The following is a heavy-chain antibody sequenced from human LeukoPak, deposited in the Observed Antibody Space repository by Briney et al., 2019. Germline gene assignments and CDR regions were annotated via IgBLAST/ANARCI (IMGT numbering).Heavy chain of an antibody. CDR2: IKNDGSEK. D-gene: IGHD3-3*01. CDR1: GFVFRNYF. CDR3: ATDRGWRTSGYYLYYFEY. Sequence: GGSLRLSCAASGFVFRNYFMSWVRQAPGKGLEWVASIKNDGSEKYYVDSVRGRYTISRDNAKNSLYLQMSSLRAEDTAVYYCATDRGWRTSGYYLYYFEYWGQGTLVTFSS. V-gene: IGHV3-7*01. J-gene: IGHJ4*02.